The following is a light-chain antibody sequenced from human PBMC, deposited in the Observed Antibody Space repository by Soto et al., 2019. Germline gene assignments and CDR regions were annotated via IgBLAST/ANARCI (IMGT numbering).Light chain of an antibody. CDR1: QTLGSSS. Sequence: PGTRATLSCRAMQTLGSSSFAWYQPKPCQAPRLLILGASSRAIGISDRFSVSGACTKFSLTIIRLEPEDFVVYYCQQYSCSPIPFGQGASVEIK. J-gene: IGKJ5*01. CDR2: GAS. V-gene: IGKV3-20*01. CDR3: QQYSCSPIP.